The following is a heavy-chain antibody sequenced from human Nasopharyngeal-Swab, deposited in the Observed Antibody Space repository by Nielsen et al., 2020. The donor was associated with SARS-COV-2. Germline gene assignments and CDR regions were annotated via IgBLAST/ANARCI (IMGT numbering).Heavy chain of an antibody. J-gene: IGHJ6*03. CDR3: ARGGAGVVPSPVLGLGAYYSYYYMDV. D-gene: IGHD2-2*01. CDR2: VSQGGGT. V-gene: IGHV4-34*01. Sequence: WIGQSPGKGLEWIGEVSQGGGTNYNPSLKNRVTISVATSKNQFSLKLSSVTAAETAVYYCARGGAGVVPSPVLGLGAYYSYYYMDVWGKGTTVTVSS.